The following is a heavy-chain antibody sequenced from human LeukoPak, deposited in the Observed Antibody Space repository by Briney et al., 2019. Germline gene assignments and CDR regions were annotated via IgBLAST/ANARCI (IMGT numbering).Heavy chain of an antibody. CDR2: IYYSGST. V-gene: IGHV4-59*01. Sequence: SETLSLTCTVSGGSISSYYWSWIRQPPGKGLEWIGYIYYSGSTNYNPSLKSRVTISVDTSKNQFSLKLSSVTAADTAVYYCARLIYPGAWFDPWGQGTLVTVSS. J-gene: IGHJ5*02. CDR3: ARLIYPGAWFDP. D-gene: IGHD3-16*01. CDR1: GGSISSYY.